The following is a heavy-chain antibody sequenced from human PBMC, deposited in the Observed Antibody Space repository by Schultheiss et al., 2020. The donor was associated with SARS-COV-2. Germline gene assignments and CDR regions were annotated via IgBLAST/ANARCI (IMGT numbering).Heavy chain of an antibody. CDR1: GHSFTGYY. CDR2: INPNSGNT. CDR3: ARGYSSGPDAFDI. J-gene: IGHJ3*02. D-gene: IGHD6-19*01. Sequence: ASVKVSCKASGHSFTGYYLHWVRQAPGQGLEWMGWINPNSGNTGYAQKFQGRVTMTRNTSISTAYMELSSLRSEDTAVYYCARGYSSGPDAFDIWGQGTMVTVSS. V-gene: IGHV1-8*02.